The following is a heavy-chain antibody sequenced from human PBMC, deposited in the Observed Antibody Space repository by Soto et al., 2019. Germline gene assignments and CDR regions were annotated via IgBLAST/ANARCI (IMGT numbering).Heavy chain of an antibody. D-gene: IGHD6-19*01. CDR1: GYTFTSYY. CDR2: INPSGGST. V-gene: IGHV1-46*01. Sequence: ASVKVSCKASGYTFTSYYMHWVRQAPGQGLEWMGIINPSGGSTSYAQKFQGRVTMTRDTSTSTVYMELSSLRSEDTAVYYCARDQWSYSSGWYRGLLDYWGQGTLVTVSS. CDR3: ARDQWSYSSGWYRGLLDY. J-gene: IGHJ4*02.